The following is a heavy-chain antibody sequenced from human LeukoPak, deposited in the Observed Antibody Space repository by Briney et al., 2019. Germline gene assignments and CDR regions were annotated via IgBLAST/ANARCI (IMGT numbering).Heavy chain of an antibody. CDR1: GFTFSSYW. CDR3: SRVAQSGPTGWFDP. Sequence: GGSLRLSCAASGFTFSSYWMSWVRQAPGKGLEWVANIKQDGSEKYYVDSVKGRFTISRDNAKNSLYLQMNSLRAEDTAVYYCSRVAQSGPTGWFDPWGQGTLVTVSS. V-gene: IGHV3-7*01. CDR2: IKQDGSEK. D-gene: IGHD1-1*01. J-gene: IGHJ5*02.